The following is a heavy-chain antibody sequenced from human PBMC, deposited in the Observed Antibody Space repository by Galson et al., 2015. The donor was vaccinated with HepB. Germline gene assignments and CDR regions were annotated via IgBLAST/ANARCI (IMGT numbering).Heavy chain of an antibody. D-gene: IGHD2-2*01. CDR2: ISYDGGNK. CDR3: ARGADCSSTSCSSYFYYGLDV. CDR1: AFSFRNYG. J-gene: IGHJ6*02. Sequence: SLRLSCAASAFSFRNYGMHWVRQAPGKGLEWVAVISYDGGNKYYAVSVRGRFTISRDNYKNTLYLQMNSLRPEDTDLYYCARGADCSSTSCSSYFYYGLDVWGQGTTVTVSS. V-gene: IGHV3-30*04.